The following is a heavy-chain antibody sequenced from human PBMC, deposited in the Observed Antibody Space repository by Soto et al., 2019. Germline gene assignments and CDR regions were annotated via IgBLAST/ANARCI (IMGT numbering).Heavy chain of an antibody. CDR2: ISAYNGNT. D-gene: IGHD2-8*01. CDR1: GYTFTSYG. CDR3: ARVDRWHEDIVLMVYGDNWFDP. J-gene: IGHJ5*02. Sequence: ASVKVSCKASGYTFTSYGISWVRQAPGQGLEWMGWISAYNGNTNYAQKLQGRVTMTTDTSTSTAYMELRSLRSDDTAVYYCARVDRWHEDIVLMVYGDNWFDPWGQGTLVTSPQ. V-gene: IGHV1-18*01.